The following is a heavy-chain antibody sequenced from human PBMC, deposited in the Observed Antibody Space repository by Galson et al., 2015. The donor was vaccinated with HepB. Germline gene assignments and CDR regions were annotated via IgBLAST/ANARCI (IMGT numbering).Heavy chain of an antibody. Sequence: SLRLSCAASGFTFSSYGMHWVRQAPGKGLEWVAVISYDGSNKYYADSVKGRFTISRDNSKNTLYLQMNSLRAEDTAVYYCAKDHGTVRGVIHIIPAQWGQGTLVTVSS. CDR3: AKDHGTVRGVIHIIPAQ. CDR2: ISYDGSNK. V-gene: IGHV3-30*18. D-gene: IGHD3-10*01. J-gene: IGHJ4*02. CDR1: GFTFSSYG.